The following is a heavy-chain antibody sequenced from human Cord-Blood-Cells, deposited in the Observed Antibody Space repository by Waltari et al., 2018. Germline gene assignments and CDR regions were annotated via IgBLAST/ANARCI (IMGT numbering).Heavy chain of an antibody. J-gene: IGHJ6*02. CDR1: GGSFSGYY. Sequence: QVQLQQWGAGLLKPSETLSLTCAVYGGSFSGYYWSWIRQPPGTGLEWIGEINHSGSTNYNPSLKSRVTISVDTSKNQFSLKLSSVTAADTAVYYCAREFGFSSSYYYYYYGMDVWGQGTTVTVSS. CDR2: INHSGST. V-gene: IGHV4-34*01. D-gene: IGHD6-6*01. CDR3: AREFGFSSSYYYYYYGMDV.